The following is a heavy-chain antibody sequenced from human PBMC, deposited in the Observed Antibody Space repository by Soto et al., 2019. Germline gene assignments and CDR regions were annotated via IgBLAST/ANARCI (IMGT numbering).Heavy chain of an antibody. D-gene: IGHD2-2*02. J-gene: IGHJ4*02. CDR2: ITSNGDST. Sequence: GGSLRLSCAAFGFDFNKYAMTWVRQAPGKGLQWVSSITSNGDSTYYADSVKGRFTTSRDNSKNTLYLQMNSLRADDTAVFYCAKDSPSYTTSPFYFDSWGQGTLVTLPS. CDR3: AKDSPSYTTSPFYFDS. CDR1: GFDFNKYA. V-gene: IGHV3-23*01.